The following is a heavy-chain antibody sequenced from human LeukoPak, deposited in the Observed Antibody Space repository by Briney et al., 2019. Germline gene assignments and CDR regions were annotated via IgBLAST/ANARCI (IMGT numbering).Heavy chain of an antibody. CDR2: IIPIFGTA. CDR1: GGTFSSYA. D-gene: IGHD3-22*01. Sequence: ASVTVSCKASGGTFSSYAISWARQAAGQGLEWMGGIIPIFGTANYAQKFQGRVTITTDESTSTAYMELSSLRSEDTAVYYCARCYYYYDSLNWFDPWGQGTLVTVSS. CDR3: ARCYYYYDSLNWFDP. V-gene: IGHV1-69*05. J-gene: IGHJ5*02.